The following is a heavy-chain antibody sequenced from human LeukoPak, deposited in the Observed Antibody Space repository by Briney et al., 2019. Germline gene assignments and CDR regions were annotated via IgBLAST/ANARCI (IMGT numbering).Heavy chain of an antibody. Sequence: PGGSLRLSCAASGFIFSDYYRSWIRQAPGKGLEWVSFISDGGRPLHYADPVKGRFTISRDNAKNSLYLQMNSLRDEDTAVYFCARRYCTPSSCYSDYWGQGALVTVSS. J-gene: IGHJ4*02. V-gene: IGHV3-11*01. CDR3: ARRYCTPSSCYSDY. CDR2: ISDGGRPL. CDR1: GFIFSDYY. D-gene: IGHD2-8*01.